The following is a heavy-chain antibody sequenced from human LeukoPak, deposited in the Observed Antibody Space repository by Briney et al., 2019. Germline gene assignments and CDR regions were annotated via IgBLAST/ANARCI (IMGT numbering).Heavy chain of an antibody. CDR3: ARSISGSYSFDYYYHYMDV. Sequence: PSQTLSLTCTVSGGSISSGNYYWSWIRQPAGKGLEWIGRMYTSGSTNYNPSLKSRVTISVDTPKNQFSLKLSSVTAADTAVYYCARSISGSYSFDYYYHYMDVWGKGTTVTISS. J-gene: IGHJ6*03. CDR1: GGSISSGNYY. V-gene: IGHV4-61*02. D-gene: IGHD1-26*01. CDR2: MYTSGST.